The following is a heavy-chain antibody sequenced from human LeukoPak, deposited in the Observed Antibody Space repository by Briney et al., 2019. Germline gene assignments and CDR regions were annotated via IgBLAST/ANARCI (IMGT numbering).Heavy chain of an antibody. D-gene: IGHD3-22*01. CDR2: ITAAGDTT. V-gene: IGHV3-23*01. J-gene: IGHJ4*02. Sequence: GGSLRLSCAASGFTFSSYGMSWVRQAPGKGLECVSAITAAGDTTFYADSVKGRFTTSRDNSKNTLYLLLNNPRAEDTALYYCAKAFGTNGYYQLPIDFWGQGTLVTVSA. CDR1: GFTFSSYG. CDR3: AKAFGTNGYYQLPIDF.